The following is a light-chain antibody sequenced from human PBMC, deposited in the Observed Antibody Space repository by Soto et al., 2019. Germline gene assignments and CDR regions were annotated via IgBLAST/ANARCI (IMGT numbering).Light chain of an antibody. Sequence: EIVMTQSPATLSVSPGDSATLSCRASQSVTSNLAWYQLKPGQAPRLLIYSSSTRAAGIPARFGGSGSGTEFTFSISSLQSEDFAVYYCQQYNNWPRTFGQGTKVDIK. J-gene: IGKJ1*01. CDR3: QQYNNWPRT. CDR1: QSVTSN. CDR2: SSS. V-gene: IGKV3-15*01.